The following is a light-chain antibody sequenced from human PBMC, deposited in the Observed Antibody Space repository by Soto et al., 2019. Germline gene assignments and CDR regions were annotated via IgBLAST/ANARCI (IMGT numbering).Light chain of an antibody. CDR2: EGS. CDR3: CSYAGSSTGV. CDR1: SSDVGSYNL. Sequence: QSALTQPASVSGSPGQSITISCTGTSSDVGSYNLVSWYQQQPGKAPKLMIYEGSKRPSGVSNRFSGSKSGNTASLTISGLQAEDEADYYCCSYAGSSTGVFGGGTKLTVL. V-gene: IGLV2-23*01. J-gene: IGLJ3*02.